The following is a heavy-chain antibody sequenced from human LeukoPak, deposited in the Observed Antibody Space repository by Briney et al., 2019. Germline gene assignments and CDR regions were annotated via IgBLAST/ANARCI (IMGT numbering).Heavy chain of an antibody. V-gene: IGHV3-53*01. CDR3: AREGPSSGWYVVDY. Sequence: GGSLRLSCAASGFTFSNYAMSWVRQAPGKGLEWVSVISSGGSTYYADSVKGRFTISRDNSKNTLFLQMNSLRAGDTAVYYCAREGPSSGWYVVDYWGQGTLVTVSS. CDR1: GFTFSNYA. D-gene: IGHD6-19*01. CDR2: ISSGGST. J-gene: IGHJ4*02.